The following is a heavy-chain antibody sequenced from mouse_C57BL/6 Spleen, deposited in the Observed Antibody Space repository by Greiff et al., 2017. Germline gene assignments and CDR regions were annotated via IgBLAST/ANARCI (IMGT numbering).Heavy chain of an antibody. J-gene: IGHJ4*01. Sequence: EVQLQESGPELVKPGASVKIPCKASGYTFTDYNMDWVKQSHGKSLEWIGDINPNNGGTIYNQKFKGKATLTVDKSSSTAYMELRSLTSEDTAVYYCARDSGNGKAYAMDYWGQGTSVTVSS. CDR3: ARDSGNGKAYAMDY. D-gene: IGHD2-1*01. CDR2: INPNNGGT. CDR1: GYTFTDYN. V-gene: IGHV1-18*01.